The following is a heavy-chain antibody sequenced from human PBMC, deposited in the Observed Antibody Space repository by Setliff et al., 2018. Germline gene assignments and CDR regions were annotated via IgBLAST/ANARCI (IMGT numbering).Heavy chain of an antibody. CDR1: GYSISSGYY. CDR2: IYYSGST. CDR3: ARVASILGLGDTAMVWHYYYGMDV. D-gene: IGHD5-18*01. V-gene: IGHV4-38-2*01. J-gene: IGHJ6*02. Sequence: SETLSLTCAVSGYSISSGYYWSWIRQPSGKGLEWIGSIYYSGSTNYNPSLKSRVTISVDTSKNQFSLKLSSVTAADTAVYYCARVASILGLGDTAMVWHYYYGMDVWGQGTTVTVSS.